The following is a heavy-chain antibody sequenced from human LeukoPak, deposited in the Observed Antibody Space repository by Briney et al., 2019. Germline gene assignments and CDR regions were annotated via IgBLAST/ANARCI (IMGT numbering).Heavy chain of an antibody. CDR2: INHSGST. CDR3: ATVNLWIVTIFHYGMDV. CDR1: GGSFSGYY. V-gene: IGHV4-34*01. Sequence: SETLSLTCAVYGGSFSGYYWSWIRQPPGKGLEWIGEINHSGSTNYNPSLKSRVTISVDTSKNQFSLKLSSVTAADTAVYYCATVNLWIVTIFHYGMDVWGQGTTVTVSS. J-gene: IGHJ6*02. D-gene: IGHD3-9*01.